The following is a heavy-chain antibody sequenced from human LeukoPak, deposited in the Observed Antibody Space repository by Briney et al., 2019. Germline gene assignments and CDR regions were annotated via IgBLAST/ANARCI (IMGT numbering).Heavy chain of an antibody. CDR3: ARDHSPNWGLRAFDI. CDR2: IYYSGST. CDR1: GGSISSSSYY. Sequence: SETLSLTCTVSGGSISSSSYYWGWIRQPPGKGLEWIGSIYYSGSTYYNPSLKSRVTISVDTSKNQFSLKLSSVTAADTAVYYCARDHSPNWGLRAFDIWGQGTMVTVSS. V-gene: IGHV4-39*07. J-gene: IGHJ3*02. D-gene: IGHD7-27*01.